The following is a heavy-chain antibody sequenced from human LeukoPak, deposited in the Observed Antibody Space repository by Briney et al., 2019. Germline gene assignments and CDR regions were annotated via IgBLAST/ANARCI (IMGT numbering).Heavy chain of an antibody. J-gene: IGHJ4*02. Sequence: ASVKVSCKASGYTFTSFFIHWVRRAPGQGLERMGWINPNSGGVNYAQTFQGRIALTRDTSATTVYMELTSLTSDDTAVYYCARGGVYSSSSADYWGLGTLVTVSS. CDR1: GYTFTSFF. CDR3: ARGGVYSSSSADY. V-gene: IGHV1-2*02. CDR2: INPNSGGV. D-gene: IGHD6-6*01.